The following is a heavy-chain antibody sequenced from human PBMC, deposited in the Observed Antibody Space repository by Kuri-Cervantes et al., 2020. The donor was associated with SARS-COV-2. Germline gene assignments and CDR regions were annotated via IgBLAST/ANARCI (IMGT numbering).Heavy chain of an antibody. J-gene: IGHJ5*02. V-gene: IGHV4-59*01. Sequence: SETLSLTCTVSGGSISSYYWSWIRQPPGKGLEWIGYIYYSGSTNYNPSLKSRVTISVDTSKNQFSLKLSSVTAADTAVYYCARGPLFDDFELSTWGQGTLVTVSS. CDR2: IYYSGST. CDR1: GGSISSYY. D-gene: IGHD3-3*01. CDR3: ARGPLFDDFELST.